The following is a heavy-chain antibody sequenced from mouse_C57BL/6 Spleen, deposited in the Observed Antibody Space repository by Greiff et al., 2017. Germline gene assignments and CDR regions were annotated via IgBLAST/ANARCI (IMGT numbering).Heavy chain of an antibody. Sequence: VQLQQSGAELVRPGASVKLSCTASGFNIKDDYMHWVKQRPEQGLEWIGWIDPENGDTEYASKFQGKATITADTSSNTAYLQLSSLTSEDTAVYYCTTSDYGNPWFAYWGQGTLVTVSA. D-gene: IGHD2-1*01. CDR3: TTSDYGNPWFAY. V-gene: IGHV14-4*01. CDR2: IDPENGDT. J-gene: IGHJ3*01. CDR1: GFNIKDDY.